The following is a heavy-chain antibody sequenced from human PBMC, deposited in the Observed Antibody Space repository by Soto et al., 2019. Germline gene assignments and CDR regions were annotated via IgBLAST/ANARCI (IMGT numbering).Heavy chain of an antibody. V-gene: IGHV4-30-2*01. J-gene: IGHJ4*02. D-gene: IGHD2-2*01. CDR1: GASISSDGYS. CDR3: AISRYCSSTTCYFFDY. Sequence: SETLSLTCTVSGASISSDGYSWSWIRQPPGKGLEWIGYFYHDGTTYYNPSLRSRVTISVDKSKNQFSLRLISVTAADTAVYYCAISRYCSSTTCYFFDYWGQGALVTVSS. CDR2: FYHDGTT.